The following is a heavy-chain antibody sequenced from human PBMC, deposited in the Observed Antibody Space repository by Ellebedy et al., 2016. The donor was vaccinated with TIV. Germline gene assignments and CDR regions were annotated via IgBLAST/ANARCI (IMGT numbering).Heavy chain of an antibody. CDR1: GFTFSNYW. CDR3: AREGAGSSGRYGGDY. J-gene: IGHJ4*02. V-gene: IGHV3-7*01. CDR2: IKQDGSEK. D-gene: IGHD6-19*01. Sequence: GESLKISCAASGFTFSNYWMSWVRQAPGKGLEWVANIKQDGSEKYYVDSVKGRFTISRDNDKNSLYLQMNRLRAEDTAVYYWAREGAGSSGRYGGDYWGQGTLVTVSS.